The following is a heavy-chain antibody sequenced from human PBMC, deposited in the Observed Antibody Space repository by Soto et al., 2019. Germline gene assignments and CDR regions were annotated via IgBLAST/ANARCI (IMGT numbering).Heavy chain of an antibody. CDR1: GFTFSGSA. V-gene: IGHV3-73*01. CDR3: TRRDYDIYYYGMDV. Sequence: HPGGSLRLSCAASGFTFSGSAMHWVRQASGKGLEWVGRIRSKANSYATAYAASVKGRFTISRDDSKNTAYLQMNSLKTEDTAVYYCTRRDYDIYYYGMDVWGQGTTVTVSS. D-gene: IGHD3-9*01. J-gene: IGHJ6*02. CDR2: IRSKANSYAT.